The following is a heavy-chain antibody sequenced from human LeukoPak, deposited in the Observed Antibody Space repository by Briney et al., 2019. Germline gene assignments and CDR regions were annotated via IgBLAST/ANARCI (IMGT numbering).Heavy chain of an antibody. CDR3: ARDGTYYDFWSGYSYYYGMDV. Sequence: PGGSLRLSCAASGFTFSSYGMHWVRQAPGKGLEWVAVIWYDGSNKYYADSVKGRFTISRDNSKNTLYLQMNSLRAEDTAVYYCARDGTYYDFWSGYSYYYGMDVWGQGTTVTVSS. J-gene: IGHJ6*02. V-gene: IGHV3-33*01. CDR2: IWYDGSNK. D-gene: IGHD3-3*01. CDR1: GFTFSSYG.